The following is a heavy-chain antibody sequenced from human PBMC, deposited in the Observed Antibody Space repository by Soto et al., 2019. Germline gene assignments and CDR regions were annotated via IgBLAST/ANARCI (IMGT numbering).Heavy chain of an antibody. CDR1: GGTFSTYA. CDR3: ASGIQLWLRRINNGYSG. V-gene: IGHV1-69*12. CDR2: IIPMFGTA. J-gene: IGHJ4*02. D-gene: IGHD5-18*01. Sequence: QVQLVQSGAAVKKPESSVKVSCKAPGGTFSTYAISWVRQAPGQGLEWMGGIIPMFGTANYAQRFQDRVTIPADESTNTVSMELSSLRSEDTAVYFCASGIQLWLRRINNGYSGWGQGTLVTVSS.